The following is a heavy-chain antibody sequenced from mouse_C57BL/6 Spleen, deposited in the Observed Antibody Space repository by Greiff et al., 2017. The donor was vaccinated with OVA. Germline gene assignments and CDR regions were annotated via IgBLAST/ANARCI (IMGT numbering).Heavy chain of an antibody. CDR1: GFTFSDYG. V-gene: IGHV5-17*01. J-gene: IGHJ4*01. CDR3: ARPRDGYYDYAMDY. D-gene: IGHD2-3*01. CDR2: ISSGSSTI. Sequence: EVQLVESGGGLVKPGGSLKLSCAASGFTFSDYGMHWVRQAPEKGLEWVAYISSGSSTIYYADTVKGRFTISRDNAKNTLFLQMTSLRSEDTAMYYCARPRDGYYDYAMDYWGQGTSVTVSS.